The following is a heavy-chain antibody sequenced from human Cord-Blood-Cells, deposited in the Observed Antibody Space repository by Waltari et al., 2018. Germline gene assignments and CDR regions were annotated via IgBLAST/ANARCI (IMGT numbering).Heavy chain of an antibody. CDR3: ARLTLIAARPGNWFDP. CDR1: GYTFTGYY. V-gene: IGHV1-2*02. J-gene: IGHJ5*02. D-gene: IGHD6-6*01. Sequence: QVQLVQSGAEVKKPGASVKVSCKASGYTFTGYYMHWVRQAPGQGLEWRGWINPNRGGTNHAQKFQGRVTMTRDTSISTAYMELSRLRSDDTAVYYCARLTLIAARPGNWFDPWGQGTLVTVSS. CDR2: INPNRGGT.